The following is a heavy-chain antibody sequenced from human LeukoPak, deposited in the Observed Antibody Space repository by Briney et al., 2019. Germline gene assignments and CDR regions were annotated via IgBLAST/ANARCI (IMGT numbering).Heavy chain of an antibody. CDR1: GFTFDDYA. V-gene: IGHV3-43*02. CDR2: ISGDGGST. Sequence: PGGSLRLSCAASGFTFDDYAMHWVRQAPGKGLEWVSLISGDGGSTYYADSVKGRFTIPRDNSKNSLYLQMNSLRTEDTALYYCRIAAAGFDYWGQGTLVTVSS. J-gene: IGHJ4*02. CDR3: RIAAAGFDY. D-gene: IGHD6-13*01.